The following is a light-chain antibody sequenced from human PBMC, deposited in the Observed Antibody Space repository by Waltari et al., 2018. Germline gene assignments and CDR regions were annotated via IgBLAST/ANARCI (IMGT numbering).Light chain of an antibody. CDR1: QSLLDSAGYTH. Sequence: DKVMTQTPLSLPVTPGEPASIPCRSSQSLLDSAGYTHLHWYLQKEGQSPQLLIYLGSNRASGVPERFSGSGSGTDFTLKISRVEAEDVGVYYCMQTLQTPYSFGQGTRVEIQ. J-gene: IGKJ2*03. V-gene: IGKV2-28*01. CDR3: MQTLQTPYS. CDR2: LGS.